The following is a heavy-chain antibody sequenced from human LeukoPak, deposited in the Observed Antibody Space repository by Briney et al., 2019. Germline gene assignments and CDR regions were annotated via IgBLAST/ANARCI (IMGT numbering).Heavy chain of an antibody. CDR2: INSGGTT. V-gene: IGHV3-66*01. CDR1: GFNVSSTY. J-gene: IGHJ3*02. CDR3: ARAPDGYEAFDI. Sequence: GGSLRLSCVASGFNVSSTYMNWVRQAPGKGLEWVSLINSGGTTYYPDSVKGRFTIARDNSKNTLFLQMNSLRAEDSGVYYCARAPDGYEAFDIWGQGTMVTVSS. D-gene: IGHD3-22*01.